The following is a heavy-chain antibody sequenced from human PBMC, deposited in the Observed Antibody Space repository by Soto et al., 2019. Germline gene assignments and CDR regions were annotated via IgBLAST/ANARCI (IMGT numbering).Heavy chain of an antibody. CDR1: GGSISSSSYY. D-gene: IGHD6-19*01. Sequence: QLQLQESGPGLVKPSETLSLTCTVSGGSISSSSYYWGWIRQPPGKGLEWIGSIYYSGSTYYNPSLKSRVTISADTSKNQFSLKLSSVTAADTAVYYCARHVKAVLRYYYYGMDVWGQGTTVTVSS. J-gene: IGHJ6*02. V-gene: IGHV4-39*01. CDR2: IYYSGST. CDR3: ARHVKAVLRYYYYGMDV.